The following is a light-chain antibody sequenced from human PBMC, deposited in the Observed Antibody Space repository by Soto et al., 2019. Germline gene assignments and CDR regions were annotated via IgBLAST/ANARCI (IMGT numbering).Light chain of an antibody. CDR1: QSVSSNY. Sequence: EIVLTQSPGTQSLSPGERATLSCRANQSVSSNYLAWYQQKPGQAPRLLIYGASSRATGIPDRFSGSGSGTDFTLTISGLEPEDFAVYYCQQYGNSPWTFGQGTKVEIK. CDR2: GAS. J-gene: IGKJ1*01. CDR3: QQYGNSPWT. V-gene: IGKV3-20*01.